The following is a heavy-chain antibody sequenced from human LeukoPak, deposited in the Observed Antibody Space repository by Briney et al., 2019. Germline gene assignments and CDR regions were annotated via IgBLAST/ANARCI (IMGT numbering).Heavy chain of an antibody. CDR2: ISAYNGNT. Sequence: GASVKVSCKASGYTFTSYGISWVRQAPGQGLEWMGWISAYNGNTNYAQKLQGRVTMTTDTSTSTAYMELRSLRSDDTAVYYCAGALMRGYCSSTSCYFFDYWGQGTLVTVSS. D-gene: IGHD2-2*01. J-gene: IGHJ4*02. CDR1: GYTFTSYG. CDR3: AGALMRGYCSSTSCYFFDY. V-gene: IGHV1-18*04.